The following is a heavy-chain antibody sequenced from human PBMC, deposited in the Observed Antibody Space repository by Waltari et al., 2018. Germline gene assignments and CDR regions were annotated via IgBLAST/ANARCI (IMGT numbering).Heavy chain of an antibody. CDR2: IYSGGRT. Sequence: EVQLEESGGGLVQPGGSLRLSCAASGFSVSNNYMSWVRQAPGKVLEWVSGIYSGGRTYYAYSVKGRFTISRDSSKNTLYLQMNNLRAEDTAVYYCARDLGTGGWGLFDYWGQGILVTVSS. CDR1: GFSVSNNY. V-gene: IGHV3-66*02. J-gene: IGHJ4*02. CDR3: ARDLGTGGWGLFDY. D-gene: IGHD6-19*01.